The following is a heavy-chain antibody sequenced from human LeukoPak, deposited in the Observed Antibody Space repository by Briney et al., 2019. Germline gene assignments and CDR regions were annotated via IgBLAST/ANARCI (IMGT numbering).Heavy chain of an antibody. J-gene: IGHJ4*02. CDR3: ARERIAVAGTGGPSTIFDY. D-gene: IGHD6-19*01. V-gene: IGHV3-48*03. CDR2: ISSSGSTI. Sequence: GGSLRLSCAGSGCTFSSYEMNWVRQAPGKGLEWVSYISSSGSTIYYADSVKGRFTISRDNAKNSLYLQMNSLRAEDTAVYYCARERIAVAGTGGPSTIFDYWGQGTLVTVSS. CDR1: GCTFSSYE.